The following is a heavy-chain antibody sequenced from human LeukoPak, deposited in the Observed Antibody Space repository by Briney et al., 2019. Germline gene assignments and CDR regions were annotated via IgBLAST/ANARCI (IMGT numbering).Heavy chain of an antibody. Sequence: PGGSLRLSCAASGFTFSSYAMSWVRQAPGKGLEWVSAISGSGGSTYYADSVKGRFTISSDNSKNTLYLQMNSLRAEDTAVYYCAKDLFGLAVARPMVWGDAFDIWGQGTMVTVSS. CDR1: GFTFSSYA. V-gene: IGHV3-23*01. CDR2: ISGSGGST. CDR3: AKDLFGLAVARPMVWGDAFDI. D-gene: IGHD6-19*01. J-gene: IGHJ3*02.